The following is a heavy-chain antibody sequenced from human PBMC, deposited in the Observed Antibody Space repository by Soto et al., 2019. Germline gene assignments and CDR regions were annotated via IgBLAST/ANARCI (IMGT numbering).Heavy chain of an antibody. CDR1: GYNFTSYG. D-gene: IGHD4-17*01. CDR2: ISAYNDNT. CDR3: ARERGYGDDDSGY. J-gene: IGHJ4*02. Sequence: QVQLVQSGAEVKKPGASVKVSCTASGYNFTSYGISWVRQAPGQGLEWMGWISAYNDNTNYAPKLQGRVTMTTDTATSTVYAELGSLRSDDTAVYYCARERGYGDDDSGYWCQGTLVTYSS. V-gene: IGHV1-18*01.